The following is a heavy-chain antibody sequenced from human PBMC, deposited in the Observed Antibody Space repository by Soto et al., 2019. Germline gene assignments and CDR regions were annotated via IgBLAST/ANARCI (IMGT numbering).Heavy chain of an antibody. CDR2: INPNSGGT. J-gene: IGHJ3*02. D-gene: IGHD3-22*01. CDR1: GYTFTGYY. V-gene: IGHV1-2*04. Sequence: QVQLVQCGAEVKKPGASVKVSCKAYGYTFTGYYMHWVRQAPGQGLEWMGWINPNSGGTNYAQKFQGWVTMTRDTSIRTAYMELSRLRSDETAVYYCARAHYYDSSGYYGDAFDIWGQGTMVTVSS. CDR3: ARAHYYDSSGYYGDAFDI.